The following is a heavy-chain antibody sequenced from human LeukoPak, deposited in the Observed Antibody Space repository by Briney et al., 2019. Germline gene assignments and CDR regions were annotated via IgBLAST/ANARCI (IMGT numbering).Heavy chain of an antibody. CDR2: ISWNSGSI. J-gene: IGHJ4*02. CDR1: GFTFDDYA. V-gene: IGHV3-9*01. Sequence: GGSLRLSCAASGFTFDDYAMHWVRQAPGKGLEWVSGISWNSGSIGYADSVKGRFTISRDNAKNSLYLQMNSLRAEDTALYYCAKDPTADNSGFGYWGQGTLVTVSS. D-gene: IGHD4-23*01. CDR3: AKDPTADNSGFGY.